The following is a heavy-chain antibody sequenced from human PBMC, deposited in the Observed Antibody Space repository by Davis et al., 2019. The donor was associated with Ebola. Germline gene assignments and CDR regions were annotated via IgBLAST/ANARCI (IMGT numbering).Heavy chain of an antibody. D-gene: IGHD4-17*01. V-gene: IGHV1-69*02. CDR2: IIPILGIA. CDR1: GGTFSSYT. J-gene: IGHJ2*01. Sequence: SVKVSCKASGGTFSSYTISWVRQAPGQGLEWMGRIIPILGIANYAQKFQGRVTITADKSTSTAYMELSSLRSEDTAVYYCARGYGYWYFDLWGRGTLVTVSS. CDR3: ARGYGYWYFDL.